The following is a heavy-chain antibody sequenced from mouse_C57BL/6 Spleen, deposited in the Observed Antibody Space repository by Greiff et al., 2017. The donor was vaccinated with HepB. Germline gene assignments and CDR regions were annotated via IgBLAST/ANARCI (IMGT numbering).Heavy chain of an antibody. CDR3: ARDRGYGYFDY. J-gene: IGHJ2*01. D-gene: IGHD1-1*01. CDR2: ISYSGST. V-gene: IGHV3-1*01. CDR1: GYSITSGYD. Sequence: EVQVVESGPGMVKPSQSLSLTCTVTGYSITSGYDWHWIRHFPGNKLEWMGYISYSGSTNYNPSLKSRISITHDTAKNHFFLKLNSVTTEDTATYYCARDRGYGYFDYWGQGTTLTVSS.